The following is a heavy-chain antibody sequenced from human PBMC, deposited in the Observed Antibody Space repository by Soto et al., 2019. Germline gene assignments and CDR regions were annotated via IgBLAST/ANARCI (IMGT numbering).Heavy chain of an antibody. J-gene: IGHJ4*02. V-gene: IGHV4-31*03. CDR3: ARSGYSYGPNPLLY. Sequence: SETLSLTCTVSGGSISSGGYYWSWICQHPGKGLEWIGYIYYSGSTYYNPSLKSRVTISVDTSKNQFSLKLSSVTAADTAVYYCARSGYSYGPNPLLYWGQGTLVTVSS. CDR2: IYYSGST. CDR1: GGSISSGGYY. D-gene: IGHD5-18*01.